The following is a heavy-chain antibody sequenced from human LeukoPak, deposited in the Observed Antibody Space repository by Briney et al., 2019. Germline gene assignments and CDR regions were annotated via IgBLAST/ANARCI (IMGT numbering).Heavy chain of an antibody. CDR1: GYTFTGYY. D-gene: IGHD6-19*01. Sequence: GASVRVSCKASGYTFTGYYMHWVRQAPGQGLEWMGWINPNSGGTNYAQKFQGRVTMTRDTSISTAYMELSRLRSDDTAVYYCARLSPRGIEVAATGFWGQGILVTVSS. CDR3: ARLSPRGIEVAATGF. J-gene: IGHJ4*01. V-gene: IGHV1-2*02. CDR2: INPNSGGT.